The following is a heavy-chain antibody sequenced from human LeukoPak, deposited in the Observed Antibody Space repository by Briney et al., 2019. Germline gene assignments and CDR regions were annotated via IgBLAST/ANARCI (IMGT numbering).Heavy chain of an antibody. CDR1: GGSFSGYY. D-gene: IGHD3-9*01. Sequence: SETLSLTYAVYGGSFSGYYWSWIRQPPGKGLEWIGEINHSGSTNYNPSLKSRVTISVDTSKNQCSLKLSSVTAADTAVYYCARGSPVRYFDWLFNWFDPWGQGTLVTVSS. V-gene: IGHV4-34*01. J-gene: IGHJ5*02. CDR3: ARGSPVRYFDWLFNWFDP. CDR2: INHSGST.